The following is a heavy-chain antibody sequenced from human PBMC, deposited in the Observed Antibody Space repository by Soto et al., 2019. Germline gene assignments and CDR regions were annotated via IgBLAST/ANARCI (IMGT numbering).Heavy chain of an antibody. CDR1: GYSISSSNW. J-gene: IGHJ4*02. D-gene: IGHD6-13*01. CDR2: IYYSGST. Sequence: QVQLQESGPGLVKPSDTLSLTCAVSGYSISSSNWWGWIRQPPGKGLEWIGYIYYSGSTYYNPSLKSRVTMSVDSSKNQFSLKLSSVTAVDTAVYYCARAFPIWQQLEPPDYWGQGTLVTVSS. CDR3: ARAFPIWQQLEPPDY. V-gene: IGHV4-28*03.